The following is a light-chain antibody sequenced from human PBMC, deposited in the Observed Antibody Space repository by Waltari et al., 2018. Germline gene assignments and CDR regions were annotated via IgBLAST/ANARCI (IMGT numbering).Light chain of an antibody. Sequence: QSVLTQPPSMSGAPGQKVTIPCTGGSSNFGAGSDVHWYQQFPGTAPNLLIFGNNNRASGVPGRFSGSRSGTSASLAIAGVQSEDEAVYYCQSFDSSLSASVFGGGTKLTVL. CDR1: SSNFGAGSD. CDR2: GNN. CDR3: QSFDSSLSASV. V-gene: IGLV1-40*01. J-gene: IGLJ3*02.